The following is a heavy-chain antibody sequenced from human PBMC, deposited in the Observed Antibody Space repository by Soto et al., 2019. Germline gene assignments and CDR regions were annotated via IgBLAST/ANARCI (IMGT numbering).Heavy chain of an antibody. CDR1: GGTFSSYA. Sequence: ASVKVSCKASGGTFSSYAISWVRQAPGQGLEWMGGIIPIFGTANYAQKFQGRVTITADESTSTAYMELSSLRSEDTAVYYCARVTPYYDILTGRPGYDDYWGQGTLVTVS. D-gene: IGHD3-9*01. V-gene: IGHV1-69*13. CDR2: IIPIFGTA. J-gene: IGHJ4*02. CDR3: ARVTPYYDILTGRPGYDDY.